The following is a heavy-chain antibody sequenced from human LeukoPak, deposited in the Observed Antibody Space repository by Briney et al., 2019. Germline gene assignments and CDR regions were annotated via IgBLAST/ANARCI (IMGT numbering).Heavy chain of an antibody. Sequence: GGSLRLSCAASGFTFSTYAMGWVRQAPGKGLEWVAHINIGGSNTYYADSMGGRFTISRDNSRNTLYLQLRSLRAEDTAVYYCARDWGIQSMHYFDSWGQGTQVTVSS. CDR1: GFTFSTYA. J-gene: IGHJ4*02. CDR3: ARDWGIQSMHYFDS. D-gene: IGHD6-13*01. V-gene: IGHV3-23*01. CDR2: INIGGSNT.